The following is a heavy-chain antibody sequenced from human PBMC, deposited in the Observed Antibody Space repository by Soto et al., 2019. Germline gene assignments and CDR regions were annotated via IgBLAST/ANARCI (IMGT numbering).Heavy chain of an antibody. J-gene: IGHJ5*02. Sequence: SVKVSCKASGGTFSSYAISWVRQAPGQGLEWMGGIIPIFGTANYAQKFQGRVTITADESTSTAYMELSSLRPEDTAVYYCARGGKDYYGSGAYNWFDPWGQGTLVTVSS. D-gene: IGHD3-10*01. CDR1: GGTFSSYA. CDR3: ARGGKDYYGSGAYNWFDP. V-gene: IGHV1-69*13. CDR2: IIPIFGTA.